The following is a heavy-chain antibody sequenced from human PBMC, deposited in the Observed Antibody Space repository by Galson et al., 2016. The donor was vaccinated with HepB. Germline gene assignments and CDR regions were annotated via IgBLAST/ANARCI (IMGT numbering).Heavy chain of an antibody. CDR2: FDPSDSYT. CDR1: GYTFTNDW. D-gene: IGHD6-19*01. CDR3: ATHRLPVADIGLDWWSDR. Sequence: QSGAEVKKPGESLRISCKGSGYTFTNDWVSWVRQKPGKGLEWMGRFDPSDSYTKYSPSLQGHVTFSVDKSVNAAYLQWDSLKASDTGMYFCATHRLPVADIGLDWWSDRWGQGTLVIVSS. V-gene: IGHV5-10-1*01. J-gene: IGHJ1*01.